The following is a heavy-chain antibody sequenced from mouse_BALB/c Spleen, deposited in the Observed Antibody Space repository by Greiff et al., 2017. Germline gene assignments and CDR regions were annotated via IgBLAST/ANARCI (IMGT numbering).Heavy chain of an antibody. V-gene: IGHV5-6-5*01. D-gene: IGHD3-2*02. CDR1: GFTFSSYA. CDR2: ISSGGST. J-gene: IGHJ3*01. CDR3: ARGKATEGFAY. Sequence: EVQLVESGGGLVKPGGSLKLSCAASGFTFSSYAMSWVRQTPEKGLEWVASISSGGSTYYPDSVKGRFTISRDNARNILYLQMSSLRSEDTAMYYCARGKATEGFAYWGQGTLVTVSA.